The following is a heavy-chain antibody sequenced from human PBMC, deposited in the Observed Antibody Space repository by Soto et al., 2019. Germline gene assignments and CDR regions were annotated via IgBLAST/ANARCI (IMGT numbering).Heavy chain of an antibody. V-gene: IGHV1-69*13. CDR1: GGTFSSYA. Sequence: GASVKVSCKASGGTFSSYAISWVRQAPGQGLEWMGGIIPIFGTANYAQKFQGRVTITADESTSTAYMELSSLRSEDTAVYYCARETIYDYVWGSYRPSYYYYGMDVWGQGTTVTVSS. CDR3: ARETIYDYVWGSYRPSYYYYGMDV. D-gene: IGHD3-16*02. J-gene: IGHJ6*02. CDR2: IIPIFGTA.